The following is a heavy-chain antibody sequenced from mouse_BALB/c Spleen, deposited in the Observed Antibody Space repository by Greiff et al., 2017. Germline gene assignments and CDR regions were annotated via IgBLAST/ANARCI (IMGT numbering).Heavy chain of an antibody. V-gene: IGHV5-15*02. CDR1: GFTFSDYG. CDR2: ISNLAYSI. Sequence: EVKLVESGGGLVKPGGSLKLSCAASGFTFSDYGMAWVRQAPGKGPEWVAFISNLAYSIYYADTVTGRFTISRENAKNTLYLEMSSLRSEDTAMYYCARAMITNAMDYWGQGTSVTVSS. CDR3: ARAMITNAMDY. D-gene: IGHD2-4*01. J-gene: IGHJ4*01.